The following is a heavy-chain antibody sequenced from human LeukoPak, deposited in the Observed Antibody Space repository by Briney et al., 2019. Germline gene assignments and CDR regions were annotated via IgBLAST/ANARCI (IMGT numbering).Heavy chain of an antibody. V-gene: IGHV3-64*01. J-gene: IGHJ5*02. CDR1: GFTSSSYA. CDR2: ISSNGGST. Sequence: PGRSLRLSCAAAGFTSSSYAMHWVRHAPGEGLEYVSAISSNGGSTSYANSVTDRFTISRDNSKNTLCLQSASLRTEDMAVTFCARAGGYCSSTSCYTWFDPWGQGTLVTVSS. CDR3: ARAGGYCSSTSCYTWFDP. D-gene: IGHD2-2*02.